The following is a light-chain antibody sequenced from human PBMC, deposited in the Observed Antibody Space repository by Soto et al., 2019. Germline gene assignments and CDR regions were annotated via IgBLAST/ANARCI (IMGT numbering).Light chain of an antibody. CDR1: SSDVGGYNS. CDR3: SSLTTSSTYV. CDR2: DVN. J-gene: IGLJ1*01. V-gene: IGLV2-14*01. Sequence: QSALSQPASVSGSPGQSITISCTGTSSDVGGYNSLSWYQQHPGKVPKLMIYDVNNRPSGVSYRFSGSKSGNTASLTISGLQAEDEADYYCSSLTTSSTYVFGSGTKVTV.